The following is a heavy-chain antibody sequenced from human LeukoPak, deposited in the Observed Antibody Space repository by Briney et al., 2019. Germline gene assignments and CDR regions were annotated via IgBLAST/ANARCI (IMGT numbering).Heavy chain of an antibody. Sequence: PGGSLRLSCEASEFTFSSYAMHWVRQAPGKALEWVAVISYDGNNEYYADSVKGRFTISRDNSKNTLYLQMNSLRAEDTAVYYCASGGYSSSWGHHDYWGQGTLVTVSS. CDR1: EFTFSSYA. CDR3: ASGGYSSSWGHHDY. CDR2: ISYDGNNE. J-gene: IGHJ4*02. D-gene: IGHD6-13*01. V-gene: IGHV3-30-3*01.